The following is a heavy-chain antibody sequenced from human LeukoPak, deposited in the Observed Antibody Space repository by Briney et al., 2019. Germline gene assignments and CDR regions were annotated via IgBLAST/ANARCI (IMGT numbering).Heavy chain of an antibody. V-gene: IGHV3-23*01. D-gene: IGHD3-22*01. CDR3: AKDLYDSSGYFY. Sequence: GGSLRLSCAASGFTFSSYAMSWVRQAPGKGLEWVSAISGSGGGTYYADSVKGRFTISRDNSKNTLYLQMNSLRAEDTAVYYCAKDLYDSSGYFYWGQGTLVTVSS. J-gene: IGHJ4*02. CDR1: GFTFSSYA. CDR2: ISGSGGGT.